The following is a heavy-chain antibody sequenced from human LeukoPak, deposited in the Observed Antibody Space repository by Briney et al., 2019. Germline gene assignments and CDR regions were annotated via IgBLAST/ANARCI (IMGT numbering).Heavy chain of an antibody. J-gene: IGHJ4*02. D-gene: IGHD6-13*01. CDR3: AKGSPIAAATPVDY. V-gene: IGHV3-30*02. CDR1: GFTFSTYG. Sequence: GGSLRLSCAASGFTFSTYGMHWVRQAPGRGLEWVAFIRYDGSNEYYADSVKGRFTISRDNSKNTMYLQMNSLRAEDTAVYYCAKGSPIAAATPVDYWGQGTLVTVSS. CDR2: IRYDGSNE.